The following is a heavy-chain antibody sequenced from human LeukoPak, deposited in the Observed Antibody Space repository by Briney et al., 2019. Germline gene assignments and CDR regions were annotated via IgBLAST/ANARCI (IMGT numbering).Heavy chain of an antibody. D-gene: IGHD4-11*01. J-gene: IGHJ5*02. CDR3: ARRETDYSNYNWFDP. Sequence: ASVKVSCKASGYTFTSYYMHWVRQAPGQGLEWMGIINPSGGSTSYAQKFQGRVTMTRDTSTSTVYMELSSPRPEDTAVYYCARRETDYSNYNWFDPWGQGTLVTDSS. V-gene: IGHV1-46*01. CDR2: INPSGGST. CDR1: GYTFTSYY.